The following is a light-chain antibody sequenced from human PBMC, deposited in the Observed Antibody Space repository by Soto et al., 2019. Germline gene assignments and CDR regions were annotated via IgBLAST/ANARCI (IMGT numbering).Light chain of an antibody. Sequence: QSALTQPASVSGSPGQSITISCTGTSSDVGGYYSVSWYQQHPGKAPKLMIYDVTNRPSGGSNRFSGSKSGNTASLTISGLQAEDEADYYCSSYTRSSTDVFGTGTKVTVL. V-gene: IGLV2-14*01. CDR1: SSDVGGYYS. J-gene: IGLJ1*01. CDR3: SSYTRSSTDV. CDR2: DVT.